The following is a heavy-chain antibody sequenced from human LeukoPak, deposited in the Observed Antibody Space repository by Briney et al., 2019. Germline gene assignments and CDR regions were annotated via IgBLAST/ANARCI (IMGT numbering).Heavy chain of an antibody. Sequence: ASVKVSCKASGGTFISYAISWVRQAPGQGLEWMGGIIPIFGTANYAQKFQGRVTITADKSTSTAYMELSSLRSEDTAVYYCALGPYYYDSSGSNYYYYYMDVWGKGTTVTISS. D-gene: IGHD3-22*01. CDR3: ALGPYYYDSSGSNYYYYYMDV. CDR2: IIPIFGTA. J-gene: IGHJ6*03. V-gene: IGHV1-69*06. CDR1: GGTFISYA.